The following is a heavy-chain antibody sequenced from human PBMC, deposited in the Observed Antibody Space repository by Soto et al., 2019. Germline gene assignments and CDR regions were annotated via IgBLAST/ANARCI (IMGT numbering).Heavy chain of an antibody. CDR1: GFTFDDYA. V-gene: IGHV3-9*01. CDR2: ISWNSGSI. D-gene: IGHD3-22*01. Sequence: LRLSCAASGFTFDDYAMHWVRQAPGKGLEWVSGISWNSGSIGYADSVKGRFTISRDNAKNSLYLQMNSLRAEDTALYYCAKDMAYDSSGYSSFDYWGQGTLVTVSS. J-gene: IGHJ4*02. CDR3: AKDMAYDSSGYSSFDY.